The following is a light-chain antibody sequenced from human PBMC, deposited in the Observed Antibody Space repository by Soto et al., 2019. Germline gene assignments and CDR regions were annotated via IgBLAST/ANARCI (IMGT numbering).Light chain of an antibody. CDR3: QQRSNWRVT. Sequence: EIVLTQSPGTLSLSPGERATLSGRASQSVSSSYLAWCQRKPGQAPRLLIYGASSRATDIPDRLSGSGSGTDFTLTISSLEPEDIAVYYCQQRSNWRVTFGGGTKVDIK. J-gene: IGKJ4*01. V-gene: IGKV3D-20*02. CDR1: QSVSSSY. CDR2: GAS.